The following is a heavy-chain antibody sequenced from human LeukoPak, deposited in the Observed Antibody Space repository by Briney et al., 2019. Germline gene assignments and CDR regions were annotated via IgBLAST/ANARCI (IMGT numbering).Heavy chain of an antibody. J-gene: IGHJ4*02. CDR3: AREDYDYVWGSYRPTPRFDY. CDR1: GGTFSSYA. D-gene: IGHD3-16*02. V-gene: IGHV1-69*05. CDR2: IIPIFGTA. Sequence: SVKVSCKASGGTFSSYAISWVRQAPGQGLEWMGGIIPIFGTANYAQKFQGRVTMTRDTSTSTVYMELSSLRSEDTAVYYCAREDYDYVWGSYRPTPRFDYWGQGTLVTVSS.